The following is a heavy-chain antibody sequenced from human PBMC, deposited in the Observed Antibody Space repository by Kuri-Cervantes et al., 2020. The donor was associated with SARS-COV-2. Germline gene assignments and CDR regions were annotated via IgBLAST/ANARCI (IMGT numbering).Heavy chain of an antibody. CDR1: GGSISSHY. CDR2: IYYSGST. Sequence: SETLSLTCTVSGGSISSHYWGRIRQPPGKGLEWIGSIYYSGSTYYNPSLKSRVTISVDTSKNQFSLKLSSVTAADTAVYYCARGGSSGTLYYWGQGTLVTVSS. CDR3: ARGGSSGTLYY. V-gene: IGHV4-39*01. J-gene: IGHJ4*02. D-gene: IGHD3-22*01.